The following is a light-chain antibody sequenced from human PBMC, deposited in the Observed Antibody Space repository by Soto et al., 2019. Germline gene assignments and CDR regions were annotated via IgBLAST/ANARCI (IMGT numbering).Light chain of an antibody. CDR1: QTIATY. Sequence: TITCRASQTIATYLNWFQHKSGRAPKLLIYHASTLESGVPSRFSGSGSGREFTLTISRLESGDFAVYLCHQFGSPGACGQGTKG. J-gene: IGKJ1*01. CDR2: HAS. CDR3: HQFGSPGA. V-gene: IGKV1-39*01.